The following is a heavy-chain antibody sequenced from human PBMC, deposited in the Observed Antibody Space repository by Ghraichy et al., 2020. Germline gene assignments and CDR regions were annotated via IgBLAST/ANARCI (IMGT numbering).Heavy chain of an antibody. V-gene: IGHV3-66*02. J-gene: IGHJ4*02. CDR3: ASQDYGDYDSFDY. D-gene: IGHD4-17*01. CDR1: GFTVSSNY. Sequence: GGSLRLSCAASGFTVSSNYMSWVRQAPGKGLEWVSVIYSGGSTYYADSVKGRFTISRDNSKNTLYLQMNSLRAEDTAVYYCASQDYGDYDSFDYWGQGTLVTVSS. CDR2: IYSGGST.